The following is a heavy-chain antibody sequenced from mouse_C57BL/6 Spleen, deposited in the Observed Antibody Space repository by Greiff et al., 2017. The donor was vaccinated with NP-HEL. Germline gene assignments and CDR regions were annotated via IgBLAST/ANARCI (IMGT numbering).Heavy chain of an antibody. D-gene: IGHD1-1*01. CDR2: ISGGGGNT. Sequence: EVKLVESGGGLVKPGGSLKLSCAASGFTFSSYTMSWVRQTPEKRLAWVATISGGGGNTYYPDSVKGRFTISRDNAKNTLYLQMSSLRSEDTALYYCARQGYYYGSQYYFDYWGQGTTLTVSS. CDR3: ARQGYYYGSQYYFDY. CDR1: GFTFSSYT. J-gene: IGHJ2*01. V-gene: IGHV5-9*01.